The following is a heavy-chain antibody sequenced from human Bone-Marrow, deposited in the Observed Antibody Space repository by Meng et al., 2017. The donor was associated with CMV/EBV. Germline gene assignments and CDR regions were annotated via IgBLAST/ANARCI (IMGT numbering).Heavy chain of an antibody. D-gene: IGHD2-2*02. CDR3: AKGVQAAIFHYYYGMDV. CDR1: GFSFSSFA. J-gene: IGHJ6*02. CDR2: ISYDGNNK. Sequence: GESLKISCAASGFSFSSFAMHWVRQAPGKGLEWVAVISYDGNNKYYADSVKGRLTISRDNFKKTLYLRMNSLGVEDTVVYYCAKGVQAAIFHYYYGMDVWGQGTTVTVSS. V-gene: IGHV3-30-3*01.